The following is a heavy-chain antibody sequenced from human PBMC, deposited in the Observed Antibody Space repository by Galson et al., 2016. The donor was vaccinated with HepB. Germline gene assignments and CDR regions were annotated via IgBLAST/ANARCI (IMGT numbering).Heavy chain of an antibody. CDR3: ARCTQEWLDRVYYFDY. CDR1: GFTFGRYA. V-gene: IGHV3-23*01. D-gene: IGHD6-19*01. J-gene: IGHJ4*02. Sequence: SLRLSCAASGFTFGRYAMGWVRQAPGKGLEWVSAISGDGGSTYYAGSVQGRFTSSRDRSTNTMYLQMNSLRTDDTAVYYCARCTQEWLDRVYYFDYWGQGTLVTVSS. CDR2: ISGDGGST.